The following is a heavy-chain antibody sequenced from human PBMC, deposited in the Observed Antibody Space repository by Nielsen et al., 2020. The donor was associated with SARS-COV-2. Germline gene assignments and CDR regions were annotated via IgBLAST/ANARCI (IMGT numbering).Heavy chain of an antibody. CDR2: IYHSGST. V-gene: IGHV4-38-2*02. Sequence: SETLSLTCTVSGYSISSGYYWGWIRQPPGKGLEWIGSIYHSGSTYNNPSLKSRVTISVDTSKNQFSLKLSSVTAADTAVYYCARVDYGPVDYWGQGTLVTVSS. J-gene: IGHJ4*02. CDR3: ARVDYGPVDY. CDR1: GYSISSGYY. D-gene: IGHD4-17*01.